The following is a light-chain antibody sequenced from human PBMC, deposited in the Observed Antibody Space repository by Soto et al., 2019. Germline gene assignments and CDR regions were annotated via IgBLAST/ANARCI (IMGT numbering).Light chain of an antibody. CDR3: SSYTSSNTWV. J-gene: IGLJ3*02. CDR2: EVS. Sequence: QSVLTQPASVSGSPGQSITISCTGTSRDVGGYNYVSWYQQHPGKVPRLMIYEVSNRPSGLSNRFSGSKSDNTASLTISGLQAEDETDYYCSSYTSSNTWVFGGGTKLTVL. V-gene: IGLV2-14*01. CDR1: SRDVGGYNY.